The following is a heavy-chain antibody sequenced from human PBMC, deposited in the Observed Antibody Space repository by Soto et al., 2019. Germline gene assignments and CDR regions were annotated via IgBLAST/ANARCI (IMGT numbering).Heavy chain of an antibody. CDR2: ISSSSSTI. CDR1: GFTFSSYS. Sequence: EVQLVESGGGLVQPGGSLRLSCAASGFTFSSYSMNWVRQAPGKGLEWVSYISSSSSTIYYADSVKGRFTISRDNAKNLLYLQMNSLRDEDTAVYYCARLRYYYVPGPAHWYFDLWGRGTLVTVSS. V-gene: IGHV3-48*02. CDR3: ARLRYYYVPGPAHWYFDL. J-gene: IGHJ2*01. D-gene: IGHD3-10*02.